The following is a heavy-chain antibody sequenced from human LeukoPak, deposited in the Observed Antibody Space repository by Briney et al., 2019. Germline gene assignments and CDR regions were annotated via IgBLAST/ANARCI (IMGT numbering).Heavy chain of an antibody. CDR3: ARSLYDFWSGYFGFDP. CDR2: IYPGDSDT. V-gene: IGHV5-51*01. Sequence: GESLKISCKGSGYSFTSYWIGWVRQMPGKGLEWMGIIYPGDSDTRYSPSFQGQVTISADKSISTAYLQWGSLKASDTAMYYCARSLYDFWSGYFGFDPWGQGTLVTVSS. D-gene: IGHD3-3*01. J-gene: IGHJ5*02. CDR1: GYSFTSYW.